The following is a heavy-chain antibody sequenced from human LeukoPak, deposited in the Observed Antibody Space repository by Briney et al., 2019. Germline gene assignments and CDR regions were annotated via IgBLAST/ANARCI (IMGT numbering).Heavy chain of an antibody. D-gene: IGHD3-22*01. Sequence: ASVKVSCKASGYTFTSYGISWVRQAPGQGLEWMGWVSAYNGNTNYAQRFQGRVTMTTDTSTTTAYMEVRSLRSDDTAVYYCARVDLAWSDTSGYYRDWFDPWGQGTLVTVSS. CDR2: VSAYNGNT. V-gene: IGHV1-18*01. J-gene: IGHJ5*02. CDR3: ARVDLAWSDTSGYYRDWFDP. CDR1: GYTFTSYG.